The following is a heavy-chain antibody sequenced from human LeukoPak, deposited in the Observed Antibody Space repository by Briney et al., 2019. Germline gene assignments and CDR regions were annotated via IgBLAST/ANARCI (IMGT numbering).Heavy chain of an antibody. V-gene: IGHV1-2*02. J-gene: IGHJ3*02. Sequence: ASVKVSCEASGYTFTSYYIHWVRQAPGQGLEWMGWINPNSGGTNSAQKFQGRVTMTRDTSISTAYMELSRLRSDDTAVYYCARESFTTVTSATDAFDIWGQGTMVTVSS. CDR3: ARESFTTVTSATDAFDI. D-gene: IGHD4-17*01. CDR1: GYTFTSYY. CDR2: INPNSGGT.